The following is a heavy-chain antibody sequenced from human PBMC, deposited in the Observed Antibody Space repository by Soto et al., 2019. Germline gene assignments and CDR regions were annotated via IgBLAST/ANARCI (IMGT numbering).Heavy chain of an antibody. CDR2: ISGSGGST. CDR3: VKISWTADGVH. J-gene: IGHJ4*02. D-gene: IGHD2-21*02. V-gene: IGHV3-21*01. CDR1: EFTFSDYS. Sequence: GGSLRLSCAASEFTFSDYSMNWVRQAPRKGQEWVSAISGSGGSTYYADSVKCRFTISRDNAKISLYLQMNSLRYEDTAVYYCVKISWTADGVHWGQGSLVTVSS.